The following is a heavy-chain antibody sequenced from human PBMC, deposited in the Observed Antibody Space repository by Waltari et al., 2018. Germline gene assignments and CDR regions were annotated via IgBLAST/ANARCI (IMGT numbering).Heavy chain of an antibody. J-gene: IGHJ3*02. CDR3: ARSYGSGGGDDAFDI. Sequence: QVQLVQSGAEVKKPGSSVKVSCKASGGTFSSYAISWVRQAPGQGLEWMGRIIPIFGTANYAQKFQGRVTMTRNTSISTAYMELSSLRSEDTAAYYCARSYGSGGGDDAFDIWGQGTMVTVSS. CDR1: GGTFSSYA. D-gene: IGHD3-10*01. CDR2: IIPIFGTA. V-gene: IGHV1-69*05.